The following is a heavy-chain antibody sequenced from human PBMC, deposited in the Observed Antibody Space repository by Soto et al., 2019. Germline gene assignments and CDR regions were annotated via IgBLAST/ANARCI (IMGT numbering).Heavy chain of an antibody. Sequence: PGGSLRLSCAAPGFTFSTYAMSWVRQAPRKGLEWVSAISGNGGDYTYYADSVKGRFTISRDNSKNTLYLQMNSLRAEDTAVYYCVPLCRYCSTTTPSWGQGTLVTVSS. D-gene: IGHD2-2*01. CDR1: GFTFSTYA. V-gene: IGHV3-23*01. CDR3: VPLCRYCSTTTPS. J-gene: IGHJ4*02. CDR2: ISGNGGDYT.